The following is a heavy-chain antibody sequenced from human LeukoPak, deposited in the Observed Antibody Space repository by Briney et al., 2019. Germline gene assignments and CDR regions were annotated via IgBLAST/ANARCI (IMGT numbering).Heavy chain of an antibody. CDR2: IYYSEST. V-gene: IGHV4-59*01. J-gene: IGHJ6*02. D-gene: IGHD6-13*01. CDR3: ARGAGYSSSWYVDYYYYYGMDV. CDR1: GGSLSSDY. Sequence: PSETLSLTCTVSGGSLSSDYWSGIRQPPGKGLEWIGYIYYSESTNYNPCIKSRVTISVDPSKNQFSLKLRSVTAADTAVYYCARGAGYSSSWYVDYYYYYGMDVWGQGTTVTVSS.